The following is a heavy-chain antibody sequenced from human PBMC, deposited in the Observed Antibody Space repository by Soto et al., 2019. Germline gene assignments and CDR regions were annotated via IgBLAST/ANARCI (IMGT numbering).Heavy chain of an antibody. Sequence: EVQLVESGGGLVQPGRSLRLSCAASGFTFDDYAMHWFRQAPGQGLEWVSGLSWNVGSIAYADSVKCRFTISRDNAKNSLYLQMNSLRAEDTALYYCAKGVAGWYYFDYWGQGTLVTVSS. CDR2: LSWNVGSI. J-gene: IGHJ4*02. CDR1: GFTFDDYA. V-gene: IGHV3-9*01. CDR3: AKGVAGWYYFDY. D-gene: IGHD3-3*01.